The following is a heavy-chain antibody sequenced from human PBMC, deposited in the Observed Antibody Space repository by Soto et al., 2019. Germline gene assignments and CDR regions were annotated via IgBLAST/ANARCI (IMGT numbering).Heavy chain of an antibody. V-gene: IGHV1-18*04. D-gene: IGHD1-1*01. Sequence: QVQLVQSGGEVRKPGASVKVSCKASGYTFTTYGISWVRQAPGQGLEWMGWISPYNGTTKYAEKFQDEMTMTTETATSTVYMDLRILRSDDTAVYYCARDGERDTGLNFYYYLHGMDAWGQGTRVTVSS. J-gene: IGHJ6*02. CDR1: GYTFTTYG. CDR3: ARDGERDTGLNFYYYLHGMDA. CDR2: ISPYNGTT.